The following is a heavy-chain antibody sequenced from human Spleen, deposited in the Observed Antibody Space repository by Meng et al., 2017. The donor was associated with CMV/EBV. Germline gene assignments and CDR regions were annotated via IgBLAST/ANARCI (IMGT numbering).Heavy chain of an antibody. V-gene: IGHV3-11*04. Sequence: GGSLRLSCAASGFTFSDYYMSWIRQAPGKGLEWLSYISGNAGTRHYPDSMKGRFTISRDNAKNSLYLQMNSLRAEDTAVYYCAKDAPLRPERYVYDSSGFLDQWGQGTLVTVSS. J-gene: IGHJ4*02. D-gene: IGHD3-22*01. CDR1: GFTFSDYY. CDR3: AKDAPLRPERYVYDSSGFLDQ. CDR2: ISGNAGTR.